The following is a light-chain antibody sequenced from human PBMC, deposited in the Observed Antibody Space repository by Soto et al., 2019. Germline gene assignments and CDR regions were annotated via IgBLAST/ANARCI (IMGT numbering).Light chain of an antibody. CDR2: DAS. J-gene: IGKJ5*01. CDR3: QQRSNWPPIT. V-gene: IGKV3D-20*02. Sequence: EIVLTHSPGTLALSPGEMAALSCRAGQSVSSSYLAWYQQRPGQAPRLLIYDASNRATGIPARFSGSGSGTDFTLTISSLEPEDFAVYYCQQRSNWPPITFGQGTRLEIK. CDR1: QSVSSSY.